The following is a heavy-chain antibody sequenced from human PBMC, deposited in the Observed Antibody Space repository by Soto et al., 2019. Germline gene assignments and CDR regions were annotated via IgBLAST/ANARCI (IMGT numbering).Heavy chain of an antibody. CDR1: GASISSYY. CDR3: ARMDIVSTIGWFDP. CDR2: IYYSGST. D-gene: IGHD5-12*01. J-gene: IGHJ5*02. V-gene: IGHV4-59*01. Sequence: SDTLSLTCTVSGASISSYYWSWIRQPPGKGLEWIGYIYYSGSTVYNPSLKSRVTISVDTSKNQFSLKLSSVTAADTAVYYCARMDIVSTIGWFDPWAQGTLVNVSS.